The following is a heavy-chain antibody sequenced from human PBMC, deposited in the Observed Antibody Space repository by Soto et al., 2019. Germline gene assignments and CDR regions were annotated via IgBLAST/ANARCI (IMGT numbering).Heavy chain of an antibody. Sequence: PGGSLRLSCAASGFTFSSYAMSWVRQAPGKGLEWVSAISGSGGITFYADSVKGRFTISRDNSRNTVYLQMNSLRGDDTALYYCVKNSGWFNTWGQGALAT. D-gene: IGHD3-10*01. CDR2: ISGSGGIT. J-gene: IGHJ5*02. CDR1: GFTFSSYA. CDR3: VKNSGWFNT. V-gene: IGHV3-23*01.